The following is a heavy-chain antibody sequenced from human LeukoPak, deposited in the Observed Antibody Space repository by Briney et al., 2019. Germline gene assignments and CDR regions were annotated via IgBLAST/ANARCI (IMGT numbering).Heavy chain of an antibody. CDR3: ASGDLLTGYYYFDY. Sequence: SQTLSLICTVSGGSISSGDYYWSWIRQPPGKGLEWIGYIYYSGSTYYNPSLKSRVTISVDTSKNQFSLKLSSVTAADTAVYYCASGDLLTGYYYFDYWGQGTLVTVSS. V-gene: IGHV4-30-4*08. CDR2: IYYSGST. J-gene: IGHJ4*02. D-gene: IGHD3-9*01. CDR1: GGSISSGDYY.